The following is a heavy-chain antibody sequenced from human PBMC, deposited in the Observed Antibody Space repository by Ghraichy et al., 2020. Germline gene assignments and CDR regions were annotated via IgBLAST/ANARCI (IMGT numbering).Heavy chain of an antibody. J-gene: IGHJ1*01. V-gene: IGHV3-21*01. Sequence: GGSLRLSCAASGFTFSSYSMNWVRQAPGKGLEWVSSISSSSSYIYYADSVKGRFTISRDNAKNSLYLQMNSLRAEDTAVYYCASAGYGDYVEYFQHWGQGTLVTVSS. CDR2: ISSSSSYI. CDR3: ASAGYGDYVEYFQH. D-gene: IGHD4-17*01. CDR1: GFTFSSYS.